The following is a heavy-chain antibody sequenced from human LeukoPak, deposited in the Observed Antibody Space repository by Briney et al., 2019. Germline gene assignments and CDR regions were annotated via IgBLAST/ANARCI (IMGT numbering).Heavy chain of an antibody. Sequence: GRSLRLSCAASGFTFDDYAMHWVRQAPGKGLEWVSGISWNSGSIGYADSVKGRFTISRDNAKNSLYLQMNSLRAEDTALYYCAKGPPGIAAAGTTFYYWGQGTLVTVSS. CDR2: ISWNSGSI. D-gene: IGHD6-13*01. V-gene: IGHV3-9*01. CDR1: GFTFDDYA. J-gene: IGHJ4*02. CDR3: AKGPPGIAAAGTTFYY.